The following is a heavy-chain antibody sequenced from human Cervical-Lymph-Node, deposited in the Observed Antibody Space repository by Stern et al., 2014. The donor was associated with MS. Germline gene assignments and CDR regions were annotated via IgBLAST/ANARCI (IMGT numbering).Heavy chain of an antibody. V-gene: IGHV4-39*01. Sequence: QLQLQESGPGLLKPSETLSLTCSVSGGSITNISYYWGWIRQPPGKGLEWIGGVYYTGTTYYTPSLEIRVTISIDTSKNHFSLNLSSVTAADTAVYYCASLGSLYYYDSRASLYYFDSWGQGALVTVSS. J-gene: IGHJ4*02. CDR1: GGSITNISYY. CDR3: ASLGSLYYYDSRASLYYFDS. D-gene: IGHD3-22*01. CDR2: VYYTGTT.